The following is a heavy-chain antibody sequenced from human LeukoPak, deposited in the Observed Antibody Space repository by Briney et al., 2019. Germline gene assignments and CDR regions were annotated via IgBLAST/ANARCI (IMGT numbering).Heavy chain of an antibody. CDR1: GYTFTGYC. J-gene: IGHJ4*02. V-gene: IGHV1-2*02. Sequence: GASVKVSCKSSGYTFTGYCMHWVRQAPGQGLEWMGWINPNSGGTNYAQKFQGRVIMTRDTSISTAYMELSRLGSDDTAVYYCARAKYNWNDVGYFDYWGQGTLVTVSS. D-gene: IGHD1-20*01. CDR3: ARAKYNWNDVGYFDY. CDR2: INPNSGGT.